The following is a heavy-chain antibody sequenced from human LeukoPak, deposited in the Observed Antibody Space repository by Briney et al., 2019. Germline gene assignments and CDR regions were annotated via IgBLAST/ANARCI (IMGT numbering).Heavy chain of an antibody. D-gene: IGHD2-2*01. CDR1: GGSISSSSYY. CDR3: ARERGYCSSTSCQGYFDY. J-gene: IGHJ4*02. V-gene: IGHV4-39*07. Sequence: PSETLSPTCTVSGGSISSSSYYWGWIRQPPGKGLEWIGSIYYSGSTYYNPSLKSRVTISVDTSKNQFSLKLSSVTAADTAVYYCARERGYCSSTSCQGYFDYWGQGTLVTVSS. CDR2: IYYSGST.